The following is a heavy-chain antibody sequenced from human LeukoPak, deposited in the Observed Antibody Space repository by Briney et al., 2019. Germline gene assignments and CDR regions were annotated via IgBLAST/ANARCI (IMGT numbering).Heavy chain of an antibody. CDR3: ARSYCGGDCWFDY. V-gene: IGHV1-18*01. D-gene: IGHD2-21*02. CDR2: ISAYNGNT. Sequence: ASVKVSCKASGYTFTSYGISWVRQAPGQGLEWMGWISAYNGNTNYAQKFQGRVTMTRDTSISTAYMELSRLRSDDTAVYYCARSYCGGDCWFDYWGQGTLVTVSS. J-gene: IGHJ4*02. CDR1: GYTFTSYG.